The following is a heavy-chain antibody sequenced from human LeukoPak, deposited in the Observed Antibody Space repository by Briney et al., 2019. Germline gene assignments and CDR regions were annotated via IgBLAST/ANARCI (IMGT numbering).Heavy chain of an antibody. CDR1: GYTFSGYY. CDR2: INPNSGGT. Sequence: ASVKVSCKTSGYTFSGYYLNWVRQAPGQGLEWMGWINPNSGGTNYAQKLQGRVTMTRDTSISTAYMELSRLRSDDTAVYDCARGSYSSGWLYYFDYWGQGTLVTVSS. CDR3: ARGSYSSGWLYYFDY. J-gene: IGHJ4*02. D-gene: IGHD6-19*01. V-gene: IGHV1-2*02.